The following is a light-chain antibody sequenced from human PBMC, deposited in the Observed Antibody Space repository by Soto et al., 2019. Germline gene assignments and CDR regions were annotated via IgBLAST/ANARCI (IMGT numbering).Light chain of an antibody. J-gene: IGKJ2*01. CDR2: AAA. V-gene: IGKV1-8*01. CDR1: QGISSF. Sequence: AIRMTQSPSSISASTGDRVTITCRASQGISSFLAWYQQKPGKAPKLLIYAAATLQRGAPSRFSASGSGTDFTLTISRLPSEDFATYFCQQYLSYPYTFGQGTKLEI. CDR3: QQYLSYPYT.